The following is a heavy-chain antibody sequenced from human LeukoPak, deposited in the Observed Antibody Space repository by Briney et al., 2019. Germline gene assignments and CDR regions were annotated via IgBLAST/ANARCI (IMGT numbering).Heavy chain of an antibody. CDR3: ARHKVAAAGANDY. CDR1: GGSISSSSCY. J-gene: IGHJ4*02. D-gene: IGHD6-13*01. CDR2: IYYSGST. Sequence: PSETLSLTCTVSGGSISSSSCYWGWIRQPPGKGLEWIGSIYYSGSTYYNPSLKSRVTISVDTSKNQFSLKLSSVTAADTAVYYCARHKVAAAGANDYWGQGTLVTVSS. V-gene: IGHV4-39*01.